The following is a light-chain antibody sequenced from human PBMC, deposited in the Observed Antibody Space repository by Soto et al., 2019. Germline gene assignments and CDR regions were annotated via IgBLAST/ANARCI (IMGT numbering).Light chain of an antibody. J-gene: IGLJ1*01. V-gene: IGLV1-44*01. CDR1: SSNIGSNT. Sequence: QSVLTQPPSASGTPVQGVTISCSGSSSNIGSNTVNWHQQLPGTAPKLLIYSNNQRPSGVPDRFSGSKSGTSASLAIRGLQSEDEADYYCAAWDDSLNGPNYVFGTGTKVTVL. CDR3: AAWDDSLNGPNYV. CDR2: SNN.